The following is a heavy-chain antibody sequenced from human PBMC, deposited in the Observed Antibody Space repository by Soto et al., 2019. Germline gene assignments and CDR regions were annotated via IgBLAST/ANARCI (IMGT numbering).Heavy chain of an antibody. D-gene: IGHD6-13*01. V-gene: IGHV4-61*01. CDR3: AREVAAAGYSVDY. CDR1: GHSVNSGSYF. CDR2: IYYSGST. Sequence: PSETLSLTCSVSGHSVNSGSYFWSWIRQPPGKRLEWIGNIYYSGSTNYNPSLKSRATISLDTSKNQFSLKLSSVTAADTAMYYCAREVAAAGYSVDYWGQGTLVTVSS. J-gene: IGHJ4*02.